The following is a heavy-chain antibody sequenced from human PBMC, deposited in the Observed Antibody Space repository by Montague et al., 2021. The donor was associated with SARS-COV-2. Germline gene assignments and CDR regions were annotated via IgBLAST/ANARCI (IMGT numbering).Heavy chain of an antibody. CDR3: AHRLSSWNYAYFQH. D-gene: IGHD1-7*01. CDR2: IYWDDDK. J-gene: IGHJ1*01. V-gene: IGHV2-5*02. CDR1: GFSLSISGVG. Sequence: PALVKPTQTLTLTCTFSGFSLSISGVGVGWIRQPPGKALEWLALIYWDDDKRYSPSLKSRLTITKDTSKNQVVLTMTNIDPVDTATYYCAHRLSSWNYAYFQHWGQGTLVTVSS.